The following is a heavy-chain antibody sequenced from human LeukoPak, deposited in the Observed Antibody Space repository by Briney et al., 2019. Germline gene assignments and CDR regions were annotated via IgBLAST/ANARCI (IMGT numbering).Heavy chain of an antibody. J-gene: IGHJ4*02. Sequence: GGSLRLSCAASGFTFSSYNMNWVRQAPGKGLEWVSYISDSSTTIYYADSVKGRFTISRDNAKNSLYLQMNSLRAEDTAVYYCAKDQGLASRPTSFDYWGQGTLVTVSS. CDR3: AKDQGLASRPTSFDY. CDR2: ISDSSTTI. V-gene: IGHV3-48*01. D-gene: IGHD6-6*01. CDR1: GFTFSSYN.